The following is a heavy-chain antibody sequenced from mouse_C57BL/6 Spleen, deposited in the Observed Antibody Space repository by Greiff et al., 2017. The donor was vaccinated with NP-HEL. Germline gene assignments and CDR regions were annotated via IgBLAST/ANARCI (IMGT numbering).Heavy chain of an antibody. CDR1: GYAFSSSW. V-gene: IGHV1-82*01. CDR3: ARDGYYEDYAMDY. CDR2: IYPGDGDT. D-gene: IGHD2-3*01. J-gene: IGHJ4*01. Sequence: VQLQQSGPELVKPGASVKISCKASGYAFSSSWMNWVKQRPGKGLEWIGRIYPGDGDTNYNGKFKGKATLTADKSSSTAYVQLSSLTSEDSAVYFCARDGYYEDYAMDYWGQGTSVTVSS.